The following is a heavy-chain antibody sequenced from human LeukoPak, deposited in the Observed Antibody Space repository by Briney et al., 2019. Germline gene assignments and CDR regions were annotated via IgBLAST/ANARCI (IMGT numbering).Heavy chain of an antibody. CDR2: IKSKTDGGTT. CDR1: GFXFSNAW. Sequence: GGSLRLSCAASGFXFSNAWISWVRQAPGKGLEWVGHIKSKTDGGTTDYAPPVKGRFTISRDDSKNTLYLQMNSLKTEDTAVYYCTSGDAAGGFDIWGQETMVTVSS. CDR3: TSGDAAGGFDI. J-gene: IGHJ3*02. V-gene: IGHV3-15*01. D-gene: IGHD6-13*01.